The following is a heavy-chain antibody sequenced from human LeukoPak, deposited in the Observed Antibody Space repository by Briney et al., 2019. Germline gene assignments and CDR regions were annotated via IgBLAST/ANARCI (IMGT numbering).Heavy chain of an antibody. CDR1: GFGFSSYS. D-gene: IGHD2-2*01. CDR3: AKALIVPAAIPGDY. CDR2: VSGSGGNT. J-gene: IGHJ4*02. Sequence: GGSLRLSCAASGFGFSSYSMNWVRQAPGKGLEWVSGVSGSGGNTYYADSVKGRFTISRDNSRNTLSLQMNRLRAEDTAVYYCAKALIVPAAIPGDYWGQGTLVTVSS. V-gene: IGHV3-23*01.